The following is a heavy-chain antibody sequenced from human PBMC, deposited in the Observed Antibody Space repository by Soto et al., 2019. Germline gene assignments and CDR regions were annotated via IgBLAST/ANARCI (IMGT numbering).Heavy chain of an antibody. CDR2: IKQDGSEK. D-gene: IGHD3-3*01. CDR1: GFTFSSYW. CDR3: ARDVRGTYYDFWSGYPNDAFDI. J-gene: IGHJ3*02. V-gene: IGHV3-7*01. Sequence: HPGGSLRLSCAASGFTFSSYWMSWVRQAPGKGLEWVANIKQDGSEKYYVDSVKGRFTISRDNAKNSLYLQMNSLRAEDTAVYYCARDVRGTYYDFWSGYPNDAFDIWGQGTMVTVSS.